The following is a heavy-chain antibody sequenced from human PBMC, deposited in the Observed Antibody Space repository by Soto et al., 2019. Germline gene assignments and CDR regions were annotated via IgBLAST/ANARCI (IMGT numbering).Heavy chain of an antibody. J-gene: IGHJ6*02. V-gene: IGHV3-23*01. D-gene: IGHD2-21*02. CDR1: GFTFSVYA. Sequence: EVQLLESGGGFVQPGGSLRLSCAATGFTFSVYAMTWVRQAPGKGLEWVSAVTANGGSTYSADSVKGRFTISRDNSKNTLCLQMNSLRAEDTAVYYCASLGVGDWANYYYYYGMDVWGQGTTVTVSS. CDR2: VTANGGST. CDR3: ASLGVGDWANYYYYYGMDV.